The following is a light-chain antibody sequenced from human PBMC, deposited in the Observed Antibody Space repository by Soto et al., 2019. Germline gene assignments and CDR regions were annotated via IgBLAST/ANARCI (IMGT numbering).Light chain of an antibody. J-gene: IGKJ2*01. CDR3: QQYGSSLYT. CDR2: DAS. Sequence: EIVLTQSPGTLSLSPGERATLSCRASQSVSSSYLAWYQQKPGQAPRLLIYDASSRATGIPDRFSGSGSGTDFTLTISRLETEEFAVYYCQQYGSSLYTLGQGTKLEI. V-gene: IGKV3-20*01. CDR1: QSVSSSY.